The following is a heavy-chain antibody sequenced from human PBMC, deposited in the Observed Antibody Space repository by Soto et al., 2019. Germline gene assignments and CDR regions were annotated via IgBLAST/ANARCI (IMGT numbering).Heavy chain of an antibody. CDR3: VKDFRCAD. J-gene: IGHJ4*02. CDR1: VFTFMINA. V-gene: IGHV3-23*01. D-gene: IGHD2-8*01. Sequence: WGSLLVCCVSSVFTFMINARNWVRQAEGKGLELVSALSRDGAATYYADSVRGRFTISRDNSKNTLSLQMNSLRDEDTVIYYCVKDFRCADSGQGTRVTVSS. CDR2: LSRDGAAT.